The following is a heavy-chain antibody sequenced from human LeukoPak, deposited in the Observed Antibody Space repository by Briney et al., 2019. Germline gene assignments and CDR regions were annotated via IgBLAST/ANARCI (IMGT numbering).Heavy chain of an antibody. Sequence: GGTLRLSCAASGFTFSSYAMSWVRQAPGKGLEWVSTISSSGGSTYYADSVKGRVTISRDYSKNTLYLQMNSLRAEDTAVYYCAKDGMYSSSSSYYFDYWGQGTLVTVSS. CDR3: AKDGMYSSSSSYYFDY. CDR2: ISSSGGST. CDR1: GFTFSSYA. V-gene: IGHV3-23*01. D-gene: IGHD6-6*01. J-gene: IGHJ4*02.